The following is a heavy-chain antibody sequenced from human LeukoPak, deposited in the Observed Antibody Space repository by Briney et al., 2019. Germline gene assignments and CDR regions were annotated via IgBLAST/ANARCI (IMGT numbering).Heavy chain of an antibody. J-gene: IGHJ4*02. CDR3: ARDLVAYGGNGEFDY. CDR2: IYYSGST. Sequence: PSETLSLTCTVSGGSISSSSYYWGWIRQPPGKGLEWIGSIYYSGSTYYNPSLKSRVTISVDTSKNQFSLKLSSVTAADTAVYYCARDLVAYGGNGEFDYWGQGTLVTVSS. CDR1: GGSISSSSYY. D-gene: IGHD4-23*01. V-gene: IGHV4-39*07.